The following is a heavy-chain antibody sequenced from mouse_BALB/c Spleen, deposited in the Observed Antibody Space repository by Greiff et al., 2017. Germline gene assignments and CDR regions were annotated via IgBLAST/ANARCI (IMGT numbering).Heavy chain of an antibody. V-gene: IGHV5-4*02. CDR1: GFTFSDYY. CDR3: ARVYYYGSGMDY. Sequence: DVQLVESGGGLVKPGGSLKLSCAASGFTFSDYYMYWVRQTPEKRLEWVATISDGGSYTYYPDSVKGRFTISRDNAKNNLYLQMSSLKSEDTAMYYCARVYYYGSGMDYWGQGTSVTVSS. J-gene: IGHJ4*01. D-gene: IGHD1-1*01. CDR2: ISDGGSYT.